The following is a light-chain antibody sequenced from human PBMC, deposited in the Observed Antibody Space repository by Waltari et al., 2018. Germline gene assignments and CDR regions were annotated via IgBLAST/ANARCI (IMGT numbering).Light chain of an antibody. J-gene: IGLJ1*01. CDR2: EVS. CDR1: SSDVGGYNY. V-gene: IGLV2-14*01. CDR3: SSYTGSSTI. Sequence: QSALTQPASVSGSPGQSITISCTGTSSDVGGYNYVSWYQQHPGKAPKFMIYEVSNRPSGVSNRFSGSKSGNTASLTISGLQAEDEADYYCSSYTGSSTIFGTGTKVTVL.